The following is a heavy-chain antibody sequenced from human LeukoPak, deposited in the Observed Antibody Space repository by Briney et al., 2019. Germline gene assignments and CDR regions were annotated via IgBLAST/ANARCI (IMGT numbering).Heavy chain of an antibody. J-gene: IGHJ4*02. V-gene: IGHV3-23*01. CDR2: ISGSGGST. Sequence: GGSLRLSCAASGFTFSSYAMSWVRQAPGKGLEWVSAISGSGGSTYYADSVKGRLTISGDNSKNTLYLQMNSLRAEDTAVYYCAKEIRLGELSLDYWGQGTLVTVSS. D-gene: IGHD3-16*02. CDR1: GFTFSSYA. CDR3: AKEIRLGELSLDY.